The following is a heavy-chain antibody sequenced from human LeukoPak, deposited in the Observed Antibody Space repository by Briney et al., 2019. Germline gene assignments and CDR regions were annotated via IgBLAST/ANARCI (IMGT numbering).Heavy chain of an antibody. CDR3: AWKYYYDASGYFYVDS. D-gene: IGHD3-22*01. CDR2: IRYDGSNK. J-gene: IGHJ4*02. CDR1: GFTFSSYG. Sequence: GGSKRLSCAASGFTFSSYGMHCVRQAPGKGLEWVAFIRYDGSNKYYADPVKGRFTISRDNSKNTLYLQMNSLRAEDTAVYYCAWKYYYDASGYFYVDSWGQGTLVTVSS. V-gene: IGHV3-30*02.